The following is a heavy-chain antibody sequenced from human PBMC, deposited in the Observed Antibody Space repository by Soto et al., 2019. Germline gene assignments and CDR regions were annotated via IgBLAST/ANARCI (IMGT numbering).Heavy chain of an antibody. CDR2: ISYDGSNK. J-gene: IGHJ6*02. D-gene: IGHD2-15*01. CDR3: ATISCSGGSCYSYYYGMDV. V-gene: IGHV3-30-3*01. Sequence: QVQLVESGGGVVQPGRSLRLSCAASGFTFSSYAMHWVRQAPGKGLEWVAVISYDGSNKYYADSVKGRFTISRDNSKNTLYLQMNSLRAEDTAVYYCATISCSGGSCYSYYYGMDVWGQGTTVTVSS. CDR1: GFTFSSYA.